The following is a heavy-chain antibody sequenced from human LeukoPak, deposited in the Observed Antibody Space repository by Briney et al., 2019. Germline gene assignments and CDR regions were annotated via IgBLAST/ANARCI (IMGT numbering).Heavy chain of an antibody. CDR1: GGTFSSYA. CDR3: ARAGVYSGTSYSLRNDAFDI. Sequence: SVKVSCKASGGTFSSYAISWVRQAPGQGLEWMGGIIPIFGTANYAQKFQGRVTITADESTSTAYMELSSLRSEDTAVYYCARAGVYSGTSYSLRNDAFDIWGQGTVVTVSS. CDR2: IIPIFGTA. V-gene: IGHV1-69*13. D-gene: IGHD6-13*01. J-gene: IGHJ3*02.